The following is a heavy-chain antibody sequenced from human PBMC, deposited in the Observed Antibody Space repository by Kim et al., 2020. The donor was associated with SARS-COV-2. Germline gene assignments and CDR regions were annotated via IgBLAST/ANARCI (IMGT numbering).Heavy chain of an antibody. D-gene: IGHD6-13*01. CDR3: ARGHLSSAAGGY. J-gene: IGHJ4*02. V-gene: IGHV4-34*01. Sequence: SDTLSLTCAVYGGSFSGYYWSWSRQPPGKGLAWMGEINHSGRTNYNPSLKSRVTISVDTSKNQFSLKLSSVTAADTAVYDCARGHLSSAAGGYWGQGTLVTVSS. CDR1: GGSFSGYY. CDR2: INHSGRT.